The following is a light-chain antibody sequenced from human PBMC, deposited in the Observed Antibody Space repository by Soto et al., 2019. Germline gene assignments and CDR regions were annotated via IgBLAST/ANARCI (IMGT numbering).Light chain of an antibody. CDR1: SSHVGGYNY. J-gene: IGLJ1*01. CDR2: DVS. Sequence: QFVLTQPASVSGSPGQSITISCPGTSSHVGGYNYVSWYQQHPGKAPKLMIYDVSNRPSGVSNRFSGSKSGNTASLTISGLQAEDEADYYCSSYTSSSTYVFGTGTKVTVL. V-gene: IGLV2-14*01. CDR3: SSYTSSSTYV.